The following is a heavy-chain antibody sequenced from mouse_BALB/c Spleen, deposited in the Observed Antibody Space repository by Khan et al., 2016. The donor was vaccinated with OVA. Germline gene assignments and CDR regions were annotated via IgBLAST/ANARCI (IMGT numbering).Heavy chain of an antibody. CDR2: ISYSGYT. Sequence: EVELVESGPGLVKPSQSLSLTCTVTGYSITSDYAWNWIRQFPGNKLEWMGYISYSGYTNYNPSLKSRISITRDTSKNQFFLQLNSVTTEDTATYYCARVYGGEFDYWGQGTPLTVSA. CDR1: GYSITSDYA. CDR3: ARVYGGEFDY. D-gene: IGHD2-10*02. V-gene: IGHV3-2*02. J-gene: IGHJ2*01.